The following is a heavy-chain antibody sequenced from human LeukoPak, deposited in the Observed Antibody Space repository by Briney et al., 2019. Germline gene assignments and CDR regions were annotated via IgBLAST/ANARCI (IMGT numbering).Heavy chain of an antibody. CDR1: GYTFTGYY. CDR2: INPNSGGT. V-gene: IGHV1-2*02. D-gene: IGHD6-13*01. Sequence: ASVKVSCKASGYTFTGYYMHWVRQAPGQGLEWMGWINPNSGGTNYAQKFQGRVTMTRDTSISTAYMELSRLRSDDTAVYYCAVHSSSWYYYFDYWGQGTLVTVS. CDR3: AVHSSSWYYYFDY. J-gene: IGHJ4*02.